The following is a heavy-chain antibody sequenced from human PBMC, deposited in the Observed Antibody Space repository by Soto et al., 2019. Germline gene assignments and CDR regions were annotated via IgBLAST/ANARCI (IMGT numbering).Heavy chain of an antibody. J-gene: IGHJ1*01. V-gene: IGHV3-30*04. D-gene: IGHD5-12*01. CDR3: ERDLGAYVHLWDKSNY. CDR1: GFRFSGFG. Sequence: QVQLVESGGGVVQPGASLTLSCAASGFRFSGFGMHWVRQAPGKGLEWVAVISFDASEKFYVDSVKGRFSISRDDSHSKVFLQMNSLRREDTGVYYCERDLGAYVHLWDKSNYWGQGTLVNVS. CDR2: ISFDASEK.